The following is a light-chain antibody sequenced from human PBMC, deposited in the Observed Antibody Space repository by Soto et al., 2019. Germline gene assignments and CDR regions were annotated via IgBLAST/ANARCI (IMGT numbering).Light chain of an antibody. J-gene: IGLJ1*01. CDR2: EVN. V-gene: IGLV2-14*03. CDR1: SSDVGGYKY. CDR3: SSYSSNNILSYV. Sequence: QSVLTQPASVSGSPGQSITISCTGTSSDVGGYKYVSWYQQRPGTAPKLIMFEVNNRPSGVSDRFSGSRSANTASLTISGLQAQDEADYYCSSYSSNNILSYVFGTGTKVTVL.